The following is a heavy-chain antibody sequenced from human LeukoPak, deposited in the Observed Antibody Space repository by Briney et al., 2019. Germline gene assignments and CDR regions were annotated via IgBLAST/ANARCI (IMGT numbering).Heavy chain of an antibody. CDR3: ARGDIVVVPAATTNEYFQH. CDR2: IYYSGST. D-gene: IGHD2-2*01. V-gene: IGHV4-59*12. CDR1: GGSISSYY. J-gene: IGHJ1*01. Sequence: SETLSLTCTVSGGSISSYYWSWIRQPPGKGLEWIGYIYYSGSTNYNPSLKSRVTISVDTSKNQFSLKLSSVTAADTAVYYCARGDIVVVPAATTNEYFQHWGQGTLVTVSS.